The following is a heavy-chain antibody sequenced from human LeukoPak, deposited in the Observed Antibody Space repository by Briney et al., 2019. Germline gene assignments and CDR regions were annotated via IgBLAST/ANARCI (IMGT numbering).Heavy chain of an antibody. CDR3: ARGYDSSGYYYGEEGYYFDY. Sequence: ASVKVSCKASGYTFTSYYMHWVRQAPGQGPEWMGIINPSGGSTNYAQKFQGRVTITADESTSTAYMELSSLRSEDTAVYYCARGYDSSGYYYGEEGYYFDYWGQGTLVTVSS. D-gene: IGHD3-22*01. CDR1: GYTFTSYY. CDR2: INPSGGST. V-gene: IGHV1-46*01. J-gene: IGHJ4*02.